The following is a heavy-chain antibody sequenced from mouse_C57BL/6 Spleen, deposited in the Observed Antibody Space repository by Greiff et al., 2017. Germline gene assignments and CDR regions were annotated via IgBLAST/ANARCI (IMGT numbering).Heavy chain of an antibody. Sequence: EVKLVESGGGLVKPGGSLKLSCAASGFTFSSYTMSWVRQTPEKRLAWVATISGGGGNTYYPDSVKGRFTISSDNAKNTLYLQMSSLRAEDTALYYCARHDNSDYFDYWGQGTTLTVSS. CDR1: GFTFSSYT. J-gene: IGHJ2*01. V-gene: IGHV5-9*01. CDR2: ISGGGGNT. D-gene: IGHD1-3*01. CDR3: ARHDNSDYFDY.